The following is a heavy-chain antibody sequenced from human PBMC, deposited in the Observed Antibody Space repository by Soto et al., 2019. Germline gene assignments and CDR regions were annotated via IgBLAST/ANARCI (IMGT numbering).Heavy chain of an antibody. D-gene: IGHD3-3*01. Sequence: EVRLLESGGGLVQPGGSLETSLSSPWFDICSPAPTWVRQAPGKGLEWISSPSGDCKATYYADSVKGRFTISRDISKNTLFLQMDSLRVEDTAIYFCARITRSWGQGTRVTVSS. CDR1: FDICSPA. J-gene: IGHJ5*02. CDR2: PSGDCKAT. CDR3: ARITRS. V-gene: IGHV3-23*01.